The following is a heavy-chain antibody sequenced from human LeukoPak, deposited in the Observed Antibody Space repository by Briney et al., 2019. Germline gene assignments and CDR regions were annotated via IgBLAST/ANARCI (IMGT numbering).Heavy chain of an antibody. CDR2: IHYSGRI. J-gene: IGHJ4*02. CDR1: GGAFSGYY. V-gene: IGHV4-34*01. D-gene: IGHD5-24*01. Sequence: KPSETLSPTCAVYGGAFSGYYWTWIRQPPRKGLEWIGEIHYSGRINYNPSLKSRVTISADTSNNHFSLKMNPVTAADTAVYYCSRGTDAYKCGNSWGQGTLVTVS. CDR3: SRGTDAYKCGNS.